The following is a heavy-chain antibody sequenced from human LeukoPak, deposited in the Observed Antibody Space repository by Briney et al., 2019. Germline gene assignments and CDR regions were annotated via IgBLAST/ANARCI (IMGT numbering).Heavy chain of an antibody. CDR1: GFTFSTYS. CDR3: ARDLGSSSGYYKYYGMDV. Sequence: GGSLRLSCAASGFTFSTYSMNWVRQAPGKGLEWVSSISSSSSHIYYADSVKGRFTISRDNAKNSLYLQMNSLRAEDTAVYYCARDLGSSSGYYKYYGMDVWGQGTTVTVSS. D-gene: IGHD3-22*01. J-gene: IGHJ6*02. V-gene: IGHV3-21*01. CDR2: ISSSSSHI.